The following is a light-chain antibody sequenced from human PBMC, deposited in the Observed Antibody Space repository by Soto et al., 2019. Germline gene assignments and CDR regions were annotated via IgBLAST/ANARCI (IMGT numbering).Light chain of an antibody. CDR2: AAS. V-gene: IGKV1-39*01. CDR1: QSIGSY. J-gene: IGKJ1*01. Sequence: DIQMTQSPSSLSASVGDRVTITCRASQSIGSYFNWYQQKPGKAPKLLIYAASALESGVPSRFSGSGSGTDFTLTISSLQPEDFATYYCQQSYSTPWTFGQGTKVEVK. CDR3: QQSYSTPWT.